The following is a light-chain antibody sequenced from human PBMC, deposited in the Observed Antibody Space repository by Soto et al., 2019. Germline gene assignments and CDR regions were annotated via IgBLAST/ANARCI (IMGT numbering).Light chain of an antibody. CDR1: SSDVGGYNR. V-gene: IGLV2-23*01. CDR2: EGS. Sequence: QSALPQPDSVSWSPGQSINISCTGTSSDVGGYNRVSWYQHHPGKAPKLSIYEGSKRPSGVSSRFAGSKSGNTASLTVSGLQAEDEAYYYCYSYAHTSTWVFGGGTKLTVL. CDR3: YSYAHTSTWV. J-gene: IGLJ3*02.